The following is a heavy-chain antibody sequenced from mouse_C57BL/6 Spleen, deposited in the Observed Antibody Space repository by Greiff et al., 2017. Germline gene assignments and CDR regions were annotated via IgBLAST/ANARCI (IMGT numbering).Heavy chain of an antibody. CDR1: GFSLTSYG. J-gene: IGHJ2*01. CDR3: ARHDPSYYGLDY. D-gene: IGHD1-1*01. V-gene: IGHV2-6-1*01. CDR2: IWSDGST. Sequence: QVQLQQSGPGLVAPSQSLSITCTVSGFSLTSYGVHWVRQPPGKGLEWLVVIWSDGSTTYNSALKSRLSISKDNSKSQVFLKMNSLQTDDTAMYYCARHDPSYYGLDYWGQGTTLTVSS.